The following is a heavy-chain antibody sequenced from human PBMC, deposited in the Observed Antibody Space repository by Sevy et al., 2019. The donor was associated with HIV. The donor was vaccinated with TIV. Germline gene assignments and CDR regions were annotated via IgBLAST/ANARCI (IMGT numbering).Heavy chain of an antibody. D-gene: IGHD3-22*01. CDR3: CTGYNSGYYVDY. CDR1: GFTFSGSA. V-gene: IGHV3-73*01. J-gene: IGHJ4*02. Sequence: GGSLRLSCAASGFTFSGSAMHWVRQASGKGLEWVGRIRYKANGKATAYAASVKGRFTMSRDDSKNTVYLQMNSLKTEDTAIYYCCTGYNSGYYVDYWGQGILVTVSS. CDR2: IRYKANGKAT.